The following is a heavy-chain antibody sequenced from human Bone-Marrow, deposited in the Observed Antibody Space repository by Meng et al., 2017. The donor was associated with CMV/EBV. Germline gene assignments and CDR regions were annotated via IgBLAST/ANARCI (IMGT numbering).Heavy chain of an antibody. V-gene: IGHV4-4*02. CDR2: IYHSGST. CDR3: ARDLHFYHYDFWSGYLGGWFDP. Sequence: SETLSLTCAVSGGSISSSNWWSWVRQPPGKGLEWIGEIYHSGSTNYNPSLKSRVTISVDKSKNQFSLKLSSVTAADTAVYYCARDLHFYHYDFWSGYLGGWFDPWGQGTLVTVSA. J-gene: IGHJ5*02. CDR1: GGSISSSNW. D-gene: IGHD3-3*01.